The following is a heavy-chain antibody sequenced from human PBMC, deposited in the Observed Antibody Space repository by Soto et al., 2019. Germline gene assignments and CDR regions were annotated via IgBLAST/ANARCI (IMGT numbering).Heavy chain of an antibody. CDR1: GFTFSSYS. V-gene: IGHV3-48*01. J-gene: IGHJ5*02. Sequence: GGSLRLSCTASGFTFSSYSMNWVRQAPGKGLEWVSYISSSSSTIYYADSVKGRFTISRDNAKNSLYLQMNSLRAEDTAVYYCARALKLGLLLNTRSFDPWGQGTLVTVSS. D-gene: IGHD2-15*01. CDR2: ISSSSSTI. CDR3: ARALKLGLLLNTRSFDP.